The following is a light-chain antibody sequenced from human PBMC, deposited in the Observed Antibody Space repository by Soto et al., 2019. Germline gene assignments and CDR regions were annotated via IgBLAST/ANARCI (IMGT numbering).Light chain of an antibody. CDR3: QQYSSSWT. J-gene: IGKJ1*01. CDR2: ATS. Sequence: EVVMTQSPATLSVSPGERATLSCRASQSVSSNFLAWYQQKPGQAPRLLIYATSSRATGIPGRFSGSGSGTDFTLTISRLEPEDFAVYYCQQYSSSWTFGQGTKVDI. V-gene: IGKV3-20*01. CDR1: QSVSSNF.